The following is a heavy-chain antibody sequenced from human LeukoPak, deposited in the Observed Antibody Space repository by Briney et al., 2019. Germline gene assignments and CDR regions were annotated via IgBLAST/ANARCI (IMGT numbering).Heavy chain of an antibody. D-gene: IGHD6-6*01. V-gene: IGHV3-23*01. J-gene: IGHJ6*02. CDR2: ISGSGGST. CDR1: GFTFSSYA. Sequence: GGSLRLSCAASGFTFSSYAMSWVRQAPGKGLEWVSAISGSGGSTYYADSVKGRFTISRDNSKNTLYLQMNSLRAEDTAVYYCAREGNVHYYYGMDVWGQGTTVTVSS. CDR3: AREGNVHYYYGMDV.